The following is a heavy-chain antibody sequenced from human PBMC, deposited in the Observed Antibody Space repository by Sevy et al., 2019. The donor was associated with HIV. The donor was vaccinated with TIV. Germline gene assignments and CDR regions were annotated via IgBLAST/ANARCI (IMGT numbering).Heavy chain of an antibody. CDR3: AREGVDFWSGPVDFDYGMDV. D-gene: IGHD3-3*01. CDR2: INTHGTNT. Sequence: GGSLRLSCAASGFTFSRYWMHWVRHAPGKGLVWVSRINTHGTNTIYADYVKGRSTISRDNAKNTVSLQMNSLRADDTGVYYCAREGVDFWSGPVDFDYGMDVWGQGTTVTVSS. J-gene: IGHJ6*02. V-gene: IGHV3-74*01. CDR1: GFTFSRYW.